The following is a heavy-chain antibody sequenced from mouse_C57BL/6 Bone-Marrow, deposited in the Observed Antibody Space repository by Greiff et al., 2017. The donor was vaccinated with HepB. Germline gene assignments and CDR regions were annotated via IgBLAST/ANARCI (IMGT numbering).Heavy chain of an antibody. J-gene: IGHJ1*03. CDR2: INPNYGTT. CDR1: GYSFTDYN. Sequence: EVQLQESGPVLVKPGASVQISCKASGYSFTDYNMNWVSQSNEKSLEWIGVINPNYGTTSYNQKFKGKATLTVDQSSSTAYMQLNSLTSEDSAVYYCARSRWLLNWYFDVWGTGTTVTVSS. V-gene: IGHV1-39*01. CDR3: ARSRWLLNWYFDV. D-gene: IGHD2-3*01.